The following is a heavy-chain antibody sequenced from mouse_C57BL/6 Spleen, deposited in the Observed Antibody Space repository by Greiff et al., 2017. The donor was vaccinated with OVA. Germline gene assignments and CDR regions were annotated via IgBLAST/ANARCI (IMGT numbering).Heavy chain of an antibody. CDR2: IWWDDDK. CDR1: GFSLSTFGLG. CDR3: ARMYDYQGAWFAY. Sequence: QVTLKVCGPGILQPSQTLSLTCSFSGFSLSTFGLGVGWIRQPSGKGLEWLAHIWWDDDKYYNPALKSRLTISKDTSKNQVFLKIANVDTADTATYYCARMYDYQGAWFAYWGQGTLVTVSA. V-gene: IGHV8-8*01. D-gene: IGHD2-4*01. J-gene: IGHJ3*01.